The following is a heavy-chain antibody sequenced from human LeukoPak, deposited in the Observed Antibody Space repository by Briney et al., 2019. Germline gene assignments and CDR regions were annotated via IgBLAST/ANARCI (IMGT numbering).Heavy chain of an antibody. V-gene: IGHV3-48*01. CDR2: ISSGSSTI. Sequence: GGSLRLSCAASGFTFSSYSMNWVRQAPGKGLEWISYISSGSSTIYYADSVKGRFTISRDNAKNSLYLQMNSLRAEDTAVYYCGRGSALKYSKSGAQGPRVTVSS. CDR1: GFTFSSYS. D-gene: IGHD2-15*01. J-gene: IGHJ1*01. CDR3: GRGSALKYSKS.